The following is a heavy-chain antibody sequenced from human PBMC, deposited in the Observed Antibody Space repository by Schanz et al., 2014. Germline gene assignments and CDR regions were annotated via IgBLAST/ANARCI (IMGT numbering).Heavy chain of an antibody. V-gene: IGHV3-48*04. CDR3: AGAVATIRADSFDI. J-gene: IGHJ3*02. D-gene: IGHD5-12*01. CDR2: ISGSSSTK. Sequence: VQLLESGGALVRPGGSLRLSCAASGFTFSNYGMNWVRQAPEKGLEWVSYISGSSSTKYYADSVKGRFTISRDNAKNSLYLQMNSLRAEDTAVYYCAGAVATIRADSFDIWGQGTMVAVSS. CDR1: GFTFSNYG.